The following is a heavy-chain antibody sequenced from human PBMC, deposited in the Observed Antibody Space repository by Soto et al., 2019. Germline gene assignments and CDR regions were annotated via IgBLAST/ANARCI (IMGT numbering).Heavy chain of an antibody. J-gene: IGHJ6*02. D-gene: IGHD3-16*01. Sequence: QVQLVESGGGLVEPGGSLRLSCAASGFSVGDNYMTWIRQAPGKGLERLSYSSSSGGYTNYADSVKGRFTISRDNPNNSLYLQMDSLRAEDTAVYFCARSSGRRHVFTFDYGLDVWGQGTTVTVSS. CDR3: ARSSGRRHVFTFDYGLDV. CDR2: SSSSGGYT. V-gene: IGHV3-11*06. CDR1: GFSVGDNY.